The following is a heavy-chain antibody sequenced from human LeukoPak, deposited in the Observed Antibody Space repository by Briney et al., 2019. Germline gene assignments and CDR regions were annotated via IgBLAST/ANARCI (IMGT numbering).Heavy chain of an antibody. CDR1: GFTFTSHA. V-gene: IGHV3-23*01. CDR3: ARGGQLHYYDSSGYYFDY. J-gene: IGHJ4*02. Sequence: GGSLRLSCAASGFTFTSHAVSWVRQAPGKGLKWVSALSGSADSTYYADSVKGRFTISRDNSKNTLYLQMNSLRAEDTAVYYCARGGQLHYYDSSGYYFDYWGQGTLVTVSS. D-gene: IGHD3-22*01. CDR2: LSGSADST.